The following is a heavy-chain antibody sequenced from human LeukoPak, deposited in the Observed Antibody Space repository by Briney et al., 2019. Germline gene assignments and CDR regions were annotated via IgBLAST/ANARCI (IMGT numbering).Heavy chain of an antibody. CDR1: GFTFSSYS. Sequence: GGSLRLSCAVSGFTFSSYSMSWVRQAPGKGLEWVAVISADGKNKNHADSVKGRFTISRDKSTLYLEMNNRRTEDTALYYCARDVGKDTITTEIAYWGQGTLVTVSS. J-gene: IGHJ4*02. CDR3: ARDVGKDTITTEIAY. V-gene: IGHV3-30*04. CDR2: ISADGKNK. D-gene: IGHD4-11*01.